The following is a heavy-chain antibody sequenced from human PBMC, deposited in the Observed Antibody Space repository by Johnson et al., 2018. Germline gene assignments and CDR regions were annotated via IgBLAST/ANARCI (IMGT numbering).Heavy chain of an antibody. V-gene: IGHV3-64*07. CDR3: TSDAFDI. CDR1: GFMFSRYG. J-gene: IGHJ3*02. Sequence: VQLVESGGGLAQPGGSLRLSCAASGFMFSRYGLHWVRQAPGKGLEYVSAISGNGAITYYADSVKGRFTISRDNSKNTLFLKMGSLRVEDTALYYCTSDAFDIWGPGTMVTVSS. CDR2: ISGNGAIT.